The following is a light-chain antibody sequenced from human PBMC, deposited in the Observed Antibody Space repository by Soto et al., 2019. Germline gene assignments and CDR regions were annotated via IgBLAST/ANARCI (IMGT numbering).Light chain of an antibody. V-gene: IGKV2D-29*01. CDR1: QTLQHSNGKSY. CDR3: LQSLQFPLT. J-gene: IGKJ4*01. CDR2: EVS. Sequence: EIVMTQTPPSLSVTPGQSASISCRSSQTLQHSNGKSYLYWYLQKAGQAPQLLIYEVSKRFSGVPDRFSGSGAGTDFTLRISRVEAEDVGVYYCLQSLQFPLTFGGGTKVEIK.